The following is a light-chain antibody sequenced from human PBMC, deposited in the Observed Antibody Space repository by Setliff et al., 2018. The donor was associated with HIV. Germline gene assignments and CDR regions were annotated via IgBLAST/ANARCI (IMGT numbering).Light chain of an antibody. CDR3: CSNTGSNTFV. CDR2: QAT. J-gene: IGLJ1*01. Sequence: QSVLTQPASVSGSPGQSITISCTGTSNDVGRYDLVSWYQQHPARAPKLIIYQATRRPPGVSNRVSGSKSGNVASLTISGLQAEDEADYYCCSNTGSNTFVFGTGTKVTVL. V-gene: IGLV2-23*01. CDR1: SNDVGRYDL.